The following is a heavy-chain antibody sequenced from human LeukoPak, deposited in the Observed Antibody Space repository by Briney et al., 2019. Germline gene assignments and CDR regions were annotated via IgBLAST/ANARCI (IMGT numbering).Heavy chain of an antibody. CDR2: IYYSGST. CDR1: GGSISSYY. Sequence: PSETLSLTCTVSGGSISSYYWSWIRQPPRKGLEWIGYIYYSGSTNYNPSLKSRVTISVDTSKNQFSLKLSSVTAADTAVCYCVRVNRGSGITWGQGTLVTVSS. V-gene: IGHV4-59*01. D-gene: IGHD3-10*01. J-gene: IGHJ5*02. CDR3: VRVNRGSGIT.